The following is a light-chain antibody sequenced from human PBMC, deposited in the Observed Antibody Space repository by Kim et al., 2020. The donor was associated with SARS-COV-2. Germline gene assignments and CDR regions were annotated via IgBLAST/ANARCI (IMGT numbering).Light chain of an antibody. CDR3: QKYDSAPWT. J-gene: IGKJ1*01. V-gene: IGKV1-27*01. CDR1: QGIINY. CDR2: GAS. Sequence: ASVGDRVTITCRASQGIINYLAWYQQKPGKAPTFLIYGASTLHSGVPSRFSGSGSGTDFTLTISSLQPEDVGTYYCQKYDSAPWTFGHGTKVDIK.